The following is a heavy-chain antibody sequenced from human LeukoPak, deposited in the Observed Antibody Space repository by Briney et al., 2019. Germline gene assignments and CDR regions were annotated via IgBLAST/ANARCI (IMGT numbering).Heavy chain of an antibody. Sequence: ASVKVSRKTSGYTFTDYFIHWVRQAPGQGLEWMGWIHPNSGATKSAEKFQGRVTLTRDTSITTVYMELSRLSSDDTAVYYCARDIVVVSDTRGFDYWGQGTLVTVSS. CDR2: IHPNSGAT. V-gene: IGHV1-2*02. CDR1: GYTFTDYF. D-gene: IGHD2-21*01. J-gene: IGHJ4*02. CDR3: ARDIVVVSDTRGFDY.